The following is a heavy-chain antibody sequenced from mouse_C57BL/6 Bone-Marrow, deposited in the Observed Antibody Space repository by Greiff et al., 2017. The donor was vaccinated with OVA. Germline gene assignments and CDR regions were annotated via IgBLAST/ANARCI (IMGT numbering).Heavy chain of an antibody. CDR3: ARCGHYAYSRNYIDY. J-gene: IGHJ2*01. CDR2: LNPSSGYT. D-gene: IGHD1-1*02. CDR1: GYTFTSYT. V-gene: IGHV1-4*01. Sequence: QVQLQQSGAELARPGASVKMSCKASGYTFTSYTMHWVKQRPGQGLEWIGYLNPSSGYTKYNQKFKDKATLTADKSSSTAYMQLSSLTSEDSAVYYCARCGHYAYSRNYIDYWGQGTTLTVSS.